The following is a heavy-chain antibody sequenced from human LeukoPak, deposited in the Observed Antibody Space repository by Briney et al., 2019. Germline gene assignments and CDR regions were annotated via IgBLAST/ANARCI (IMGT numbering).Heavy chain of an antibody. D-gene: IGHD3-16*01. V-gene: IGHV3-30*03. J-gene: IGHJ4*02. CDR1: GFTFSSYG. CDR3: ATRPLIMITFGGVPFDY. Sequence: QPGRSLRLSCAASGFTFSSYGMHWVHQAPGKGLEWVAVISYDGSNKYYADSVKGRFTISRDNSKNTLYLQMNSLRAEDTAVYYCATRPLIMITFGGVPFDYWGQGTLVTVSS. CDR2: ISYDGSNK.